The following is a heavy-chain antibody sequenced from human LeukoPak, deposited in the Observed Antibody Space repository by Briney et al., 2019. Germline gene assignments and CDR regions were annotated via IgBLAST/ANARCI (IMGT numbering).Heavy chain of an antibody. V-gene: IGHV3-33*01. J-gene: IGHJ4*02. CDR2: IWYGGTNK. CDR1: GFTFRSHG. CDR3: ARGDGYNSNFDY. Sequence: GGSLRLSCAASGFTFRSHGMHWVRQAPGKGLEWVAVIWYGGTNKYYADSVKGRFTISRDNSKNTLYLQMNSLRAEDTAVYYCARGDGYNSNFDYWGQGTLVTVSS. D-gene: IGHD5-24*01.